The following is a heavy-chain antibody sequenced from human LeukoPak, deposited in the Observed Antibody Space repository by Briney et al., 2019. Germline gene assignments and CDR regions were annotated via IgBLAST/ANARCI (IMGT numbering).Heavy chain of an antibody. Sequence: GESLRHSCAASGFTFSSYAMTWVRQAPGKGLEWVSAIGSNVVSTYYADSVKGRFTFSRDNSKNTLFLQMNSLRAEDTAVYYCAKRLNPGGRYFDYWGQGTLVTVSS. CDR1: GFTFSSYA. CDR2: IGSNVVST. V-gene: IGHV3-23*01. D-gene: IGHD1-14*01. J-gene: IGHJ4*02. CDR3: AKRLNPGGRYFDY.